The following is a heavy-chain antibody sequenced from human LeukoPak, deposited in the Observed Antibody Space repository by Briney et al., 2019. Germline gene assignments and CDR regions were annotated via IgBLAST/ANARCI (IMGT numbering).Heavy chain of an antibody. D-gene: IGHD5-18*01. CDR2: IYPGDSDT. V-gene: IGHV5-51*01. Sequence: GESLKISCEASGYSFISYWIGWVRQMPGKGLEWVGSIYPGDSDTRYSPSFQGQVTISVDESINTAYLQWSSLKASDTAMYYCAKLGGYSQNWFDPWGQGTLVTVSS. CDR1: GYSFISYW. CDR3: AKLGGYSQNWFDP. J-gene: IGHJ5*02.